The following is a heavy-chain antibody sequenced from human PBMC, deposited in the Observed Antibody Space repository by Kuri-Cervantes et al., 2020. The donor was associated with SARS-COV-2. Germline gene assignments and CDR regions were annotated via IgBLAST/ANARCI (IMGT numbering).Heavy chain of an antibody. Sequence: GESLKISCAASGFTFSSFGMSWVRQAPGKGLEWVSAISGTGGSTSYADSVKGRFTISRDNSKNTVYLQIYSLRAEDTAVYYCAKVPPGVAWYFDLWGRGTLVNVSS. CDR2: ISGTGGST. D-gene: IGHD2-15*01. CDR3: AKVPPGVAWYFDL. CDR1: GFTFSSFG. J-gene: IGHJ2*01. V-gene: IGHV3-23*01.